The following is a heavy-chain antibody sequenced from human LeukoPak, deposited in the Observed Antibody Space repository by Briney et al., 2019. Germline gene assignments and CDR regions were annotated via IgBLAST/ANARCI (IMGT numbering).Heavy chain of an antibody. V-gene: IGHV3-72*01. CDR2: TRTKAKDYTT. CDR1: GFTFSDHY. Sequence: GGSLRLSCAPSGFTFSDHYMDWVRQARGKGLEWVARTRTKAKDYTTEYAASVKGRFTVSRDESMHSLYLQMNSLKTEDTAVYYCARGPTVTFNYHYGMDVWGQGTTVTVSS. D-gene: IGHD4-17*01. CDR3: ARGPTVTFNYHYGMDV. J-gene: IGHJ6*02.